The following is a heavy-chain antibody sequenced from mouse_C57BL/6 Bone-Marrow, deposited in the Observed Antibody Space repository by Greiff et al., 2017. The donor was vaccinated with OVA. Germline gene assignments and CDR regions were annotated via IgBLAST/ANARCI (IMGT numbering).Heavy chain of an antibody. D-gene: IGHD2-2*01. J-gene: IGHJ2*01. V-gene: IGHV2-9-1*01. CDR1: GFSLTSYA. Sequence: VKLMESGPGLVAPSQSLSITCTVSGFSLTSYAISWVRQPPGKGLEWLGVIWTGGGTNYNSALKSRLSISKDNSKSQVFLKMNSLQTDDTARYYCARNSISYGYDGGFDYWGQGTTLTVSS. CDR2: IWTGGGT. CDR3: ARNSISYGYDGGFDY.